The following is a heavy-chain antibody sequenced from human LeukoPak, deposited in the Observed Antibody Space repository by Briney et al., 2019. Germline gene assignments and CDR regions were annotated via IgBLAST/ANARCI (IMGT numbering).Heavy chain of an antibody. CDR1: GFTFSSYG. J-gene: IGHJ4*02. CDR3: AKAGRYCSSTSCYSPPLGFDY. D-gene: IGHD2-2*01. CDR2: ISYDGSNK. V-gene: IGHV3-30*18. Sequence: PGRSLRLSCAASGFTFSSYGMHWVRQAPGKGLEWVAVISYDGSNKYYADSVKGRFTISRDNSKNTLYLQMNSLRAEDTAVYYCAKAGRYCSSTSCYSPPLGFDYWGQGTLVTVSS.